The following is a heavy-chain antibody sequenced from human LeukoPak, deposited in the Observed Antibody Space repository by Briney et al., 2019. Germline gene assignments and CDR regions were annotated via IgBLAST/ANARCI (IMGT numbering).Heavy chain of an antibody. Sequence: PSETLSLTCAVYGGSFSGYYWSWIRQPPGKGLEWIGEINHSGSTNYNPSLKSRVTISVDTSKRQFSLRLKSVTAADTALYYCARGAYCTSINCYGFDYWGQGILVTVSS. CDR3: ARGAYCTSINCYGFDY. D-gene: IGHD2-2*01. CDR1: GGSFSGYY. J-gene: IGHJ4*02. CDR2: INHSGST. V-gene: IGHV4-34*01.